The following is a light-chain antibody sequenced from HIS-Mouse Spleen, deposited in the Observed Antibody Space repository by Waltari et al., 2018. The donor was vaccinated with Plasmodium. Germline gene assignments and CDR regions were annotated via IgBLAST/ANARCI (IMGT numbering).Light chain of an antibody. CDR2: GAS. J-gene: IGKJ2*01. CDR3: QQYGSAPYT. Sequence: IVLTQSPGTLSLSPGERATLSCRASQRVSSTYLAWYQQKPGQAPRLLIYGASSRATGISDRCSGSGSGTDFTLTISRLEPEDYAVYCCQQYGSAPYTFGQGTKLEIK. V-gene: IGKV3-20*01. CDR1: QRVSSTY.